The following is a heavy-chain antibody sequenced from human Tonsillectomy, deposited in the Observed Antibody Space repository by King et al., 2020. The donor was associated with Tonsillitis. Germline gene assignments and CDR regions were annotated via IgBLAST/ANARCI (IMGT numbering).Heavy chain of an antibody. J-gene: IGHJ4*02. D-gene: IGHD2-15*01. CDR2: ITGSGETI. V-gene: IGHV3-23*04. CDR3: AKALAAAKISLDS. Sequence: DVQLVESGGGLVQPGGSLRLSCAASGFTFNSFAMTWVRQAPGKGLEWVSTITGSGETIYYADSVKGRFTISRDHPKNTLFLQMNSLRAEDTAVYYCAKALAAAKISLDSWGQGTLVTVSS. CDR1: GFTFNSFA.